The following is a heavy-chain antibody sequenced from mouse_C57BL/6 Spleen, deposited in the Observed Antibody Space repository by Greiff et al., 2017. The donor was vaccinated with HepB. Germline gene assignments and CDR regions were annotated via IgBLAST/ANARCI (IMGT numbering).Heavy chain of an antibody. CDR1: GYSITSGYY. V-gene: IGHV3-6*01. J-gene: IGHJ4*01. Sequence: EVKLMESGPGLVKPSQSLSLTCSVTGYSITSGYYWNWIRQFPGNKLEWMGYISYDGSNNYNPSLKNRISITRDTSKNQFFLKLNSVTTEDTATYYCARRGFSNYVDYAMDYWGQGTSVTVSS. CDR2: ISYDGSN. D-gene: IGHD2-5*01. CDR3: ARRGFSNYVDYAMDY.